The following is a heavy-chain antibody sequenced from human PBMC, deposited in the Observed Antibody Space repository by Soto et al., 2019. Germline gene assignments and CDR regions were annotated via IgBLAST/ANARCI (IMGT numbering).Heavy chain of an antibody. CDR2: IYYSGST. CDR3: AREGITIFGVATVEGFDP. J-gene: IGHJ5*02. V-gene: IGHV4-31*03. CDR1: GGSISSGGYY. D-gene: IGHD3-3*01. Sequence: QVQLQESGPGLVKPSQTLSLTCTVSGGSISSGGYYWSWIRQHPGKGLEWIGYIYYSGSTYYNPSLKRRVTISVDTSKNQFSLKLSSVTAADTAVYYSAREGITIFGVATVEGFDPWGQGTLVTVSS.